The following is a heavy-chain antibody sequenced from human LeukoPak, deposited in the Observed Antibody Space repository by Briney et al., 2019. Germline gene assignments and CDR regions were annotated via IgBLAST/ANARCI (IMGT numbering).Heavy chain of an antibody. Sequence: PGGSLRLSCAASGFIFSSYYWMHWVRQAPGKGLVWVSRIKSDEITTNYADSVKGRFTISRDNAKNTLYLQMNSLRAEDTAVYYCARGAWTAYYFDYWGQGTLVTVSS. D-gene: IGHD3/OR15-3a*01. CDR3: ARGAWTAYYFDY. CDR2: IKSDEITT. J-gene: IGHJ4*02. CDR1: GFIFSSYYW. V-gene: IGHV3-74*01.